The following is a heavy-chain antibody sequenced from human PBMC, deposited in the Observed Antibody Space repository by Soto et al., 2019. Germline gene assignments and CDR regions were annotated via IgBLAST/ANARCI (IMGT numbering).Heavy chain of an antibody. J-gene: IGHJ6*02. D-gene: IGHD4-17*01. Sequence: EVQLLESGGGLVQPGGSLRLSCAASGFTFSSYAMSWVRQAPGKGLEWVSAISGSGGSTYYADSVKGRFTISRDNSKNTLYLQMNSLRAEDTAVYYCARDSYGDYEGPDYYYGMDVWGQGTTVTVSS. CDR1: GFTFSSYA. CDR2: ISGSGGST. V-gene: IGHV3-23*01. CDR3: ARDSYGDYEGPDYYYGMDV.